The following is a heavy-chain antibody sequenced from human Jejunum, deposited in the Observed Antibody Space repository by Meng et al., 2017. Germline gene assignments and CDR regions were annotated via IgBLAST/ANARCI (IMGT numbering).Heavy chain of an antibody. J-gene: IGHJ5*02. CDR2: IHYTGNA. CDR1: GGAISSVDYY. CDR3: ARGVVAGAPYPGHWFDP. Sequence: QVQLQESGPGLVKPSQTLSLTCTVSGGAISSVDYYWSWIRQHPGKGLEWIGSIHYTGNAYQNPSLKSRLTMSIDTSENQFSLKLSSVTAADTAVYYCARGVVAGAPYPGHWFDPWGQGTLVTVSS. V-gene: IGHV4-31*03. D-gene: IGHD2-15*01.